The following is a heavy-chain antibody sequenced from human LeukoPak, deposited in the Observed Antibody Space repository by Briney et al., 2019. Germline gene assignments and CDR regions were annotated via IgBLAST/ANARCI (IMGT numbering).Heavy chain of an antibody. V-gene: IGHV3-23*01. CDR2: ISGSGGST. J-gene: IGHJ4*02. D-gene: IGHD6-6*01. CDR1: GFTFTSYA. CDR3: AKLTSGSGSSALFDY. Sequence: GGSLRLSCAASGFTFTSYAMSWVRQAPGKGLEWVSAISGSGGSTYYADSVKGRFTISRDNSKTTLYLQMNSQRAEDTAVYYCAKLTSGSGSSALFDYWAQETRVSVPS.